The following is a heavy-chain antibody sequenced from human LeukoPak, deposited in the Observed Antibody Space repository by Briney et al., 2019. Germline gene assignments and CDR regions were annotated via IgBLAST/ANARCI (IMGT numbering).Heavy chain of an antibody. CDR3: ARDCCNSAWYND. CDR1: GXTVSGNF. V-gene: IGHV3-53*01. Sequence: GGSLRLSCAASGXTVSGNFVTWVRQAPGKGLEWVSFIYSGSNTYYADSVKGRFTISRDNSKNTLYLQMNSLRAEDTAVYYCARDCCNSAWYNDWGQGTLVTVSS. J-gene: IGHJ4*02. CDR2: IYSGSNT. D-gene: IGHD6-19*01.